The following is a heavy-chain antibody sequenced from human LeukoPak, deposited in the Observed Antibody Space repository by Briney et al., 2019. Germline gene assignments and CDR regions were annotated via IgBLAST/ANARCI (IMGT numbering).Heavy chain of an antibody. CDR1: GFTFSSYA. Sequence: GGSLRLSCAASGFTFSSYAMSWVRQAPGRGLEWVSGISGGGASTYYADSVRGRFTISRDNSKNTLYLQMNSLRAEDTAVYYCARDPATTVTTLYYFDYWGQGTLVTVSS. CDR2: ISGGGAST. CDR3: ARDPATTVTTLYYFDY. V-gene: IGHV3-23*01. D-gene: IGHD4-11*01. J-gene: IGHJ4*02.